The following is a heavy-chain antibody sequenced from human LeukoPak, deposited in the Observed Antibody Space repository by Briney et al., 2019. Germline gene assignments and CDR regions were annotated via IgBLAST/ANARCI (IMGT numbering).Heavy chain of an antibody. D-gene: IGHD2-2*01. CDR3: ASSPRLTTSWFLFDS. J-gene: IGHJ5*01. V-gene: IGHV4-59*08. CDR1: GDSFINYY. CDR2: VYYSGST. Sequence: SETLSLTCSVSGDSFINYYWTWIRQPPGKGLEWIGYVYYSGSTNYNPSLKTRLHLSVDTSKNRFSLKLSSVTAADTAVYYCASSPRLTTSWFLFDSWGHGTLVTVSS.